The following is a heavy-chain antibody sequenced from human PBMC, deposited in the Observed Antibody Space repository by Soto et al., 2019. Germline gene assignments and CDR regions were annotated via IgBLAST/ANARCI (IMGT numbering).Heavy chain of an antibody. J-gene: IGHJ4*02. D-gene: IGHD3-10*01. CDR2: ISWNSGSI. Sequence: EVPLVESGGGLVQPGRSLRLSCAASGFTFDDYAMHWVRQAPGKGLEWVSGISWNSGSIGYADSVKGRFTISRDNAKHSRYLHMISRRAEDTAVSYCATENGAGTYYNTPFDYWGQGTLVTVSS. CDR3: ATENGAGTYYNTPFDY. V-gene: IGHV3-9*01. CDR1: GFTFDDYA.